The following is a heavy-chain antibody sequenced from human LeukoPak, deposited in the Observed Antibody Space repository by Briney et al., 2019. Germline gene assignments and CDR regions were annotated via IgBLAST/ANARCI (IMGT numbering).Heavy chain of an antibody. D-gene: IGHD3-22*01. V-gene: IGHV3-30*04. J-gene: IGHJ4*02. Sequence: GGSLRLSCAASGFTFSSYAMHWVRQAPGKGLEWVAVMSYVGSNKYYADSVKGRFTISRDNSKNTPYLQMNSLRAEDTAVYYCAKGGYKYDSSGHNYFDYWGQGTLVTVSS. CDR2: MSYVGSNK. CDR3: AKGGYKYDSSGHNYFDY. CDR1: GFTFSSYA.